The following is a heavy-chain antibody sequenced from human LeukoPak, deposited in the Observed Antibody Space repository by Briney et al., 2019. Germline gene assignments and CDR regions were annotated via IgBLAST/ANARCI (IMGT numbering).Heavy chain of an antibody. J-gene: IGHJ6*02. CDR3: ARDGGVLRYFDWLSYGMDV. V-gene: IGHV4-34*01. D-gene: IGHD3-9*01. Sequence: PSETLSLTCAVYGGSFSGYYWSWIRQPPGKGLEWIGEINHSGSTNYNPSLKSRVTISVDTFKNQFSLKLSSVTAADTAVYYCARDGGVLRYFDWLSYGMDVWGQGTTVTVSS. CDR1: GGSFSGYY. CDR2: INHSGST.